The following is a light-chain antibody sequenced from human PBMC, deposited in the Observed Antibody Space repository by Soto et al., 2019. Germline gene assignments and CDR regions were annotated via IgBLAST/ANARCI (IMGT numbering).Light chain of an antibody. J-gene: IGKJ2*01. Sequence: EIVMTQSPASLSVSPGDGATLSCRASQIVASNVAWYQQKPGQGPRLLIHGASTRAVGVPARFSGSGSGTDFTFTINSLKSEDFAVYYCQQYHNWPPQYSFGQGTKLQIK. CDR2: GAS. CDR3: QQYHNWPPQYS. V-gene: IGKV3-15*01. CDR1: QIVASN.